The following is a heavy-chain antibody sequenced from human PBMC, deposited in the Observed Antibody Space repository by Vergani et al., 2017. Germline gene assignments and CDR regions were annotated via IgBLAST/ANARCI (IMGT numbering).Heavy chain of an antibody. Sequence: EVQLLDSGGGLVQPGGSLRLSCAASGFTFSRHAMSWVGQAPGTGLEWVAGISGSGGSTYYADSVKGRFTISRDNSKNTLYLQMNSLRAEDTAVYYCANGYYGYFYMDVWGKGTTVTVSS. CDR3: ANGYYGYFYMDV. D-gene: IGHD3-10*01. J-gene: IGHJ6*03. CDR2: ISGSGGST. V-gene: IGHV3-23*01. CDR1: GFTFSRHA.